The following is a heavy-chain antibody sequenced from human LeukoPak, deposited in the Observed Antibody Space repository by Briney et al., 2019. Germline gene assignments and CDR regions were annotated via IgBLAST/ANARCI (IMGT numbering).Heavy chain of an antibody. Sequence: GGSLRLSCVVSGFTFSNYAMSWVRQAPGKGLEWFSGLSGSGDSTFYADSVKGRVTISRDNSKNTVYLQMNSLRAEDTAVYSCAKDRGDRYWYFDLWGRGTLVSVSS. J-gene: IGHJ2*01. D-gene: IGHD4-17*01. CDR3: AKDRGDRYWYFDL. CDR1: GFTFSNYA. CDR2: LSGSGDST. V-gene: IGHV3-23*01.